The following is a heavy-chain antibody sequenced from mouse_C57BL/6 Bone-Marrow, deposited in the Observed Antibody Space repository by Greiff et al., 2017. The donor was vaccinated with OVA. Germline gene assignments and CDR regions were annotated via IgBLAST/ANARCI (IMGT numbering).Heavy chain of an antibody. J-gene: IGHJ2*01. CDR2: ISYDGSN. V-gene: IGHV3-6*01. CDR1: GYSITSGYY. Sequence: EVQRVESGPGLVKPSQSLSLTCSVTGYSITSGYYWNWIRQFPGNKLEWMGYISYDGSNNYNPSLKNRISITRDTSKNQFFLKLNSVTTEDTATYYCARDETTRGYFDYWGQGTTLTVSS. D-gene: IGHD2-1*01. CDR3: ARDETTRGYFDY.